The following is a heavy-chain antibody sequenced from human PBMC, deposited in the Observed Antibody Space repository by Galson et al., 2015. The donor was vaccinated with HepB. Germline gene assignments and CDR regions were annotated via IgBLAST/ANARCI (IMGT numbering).Heavy chain of an antibody. Sequence: SLRLSCAASGFTFSSYAMHWVRQAPGTGLEWVAVISYDGSNKYYTDSVKGRFTISRDNSKNTLYLQMNSLRPEDTAVYYCARARSEGAPGAFDYWGQGTLVTVSS. D-gene: IGHD3-10*01. CDR2: ISYDGSNK. CDR1: GFTFSSYA. J-gene: IGHJ4*02. CDR3: ARARSEGAPGAFDY. V-gene: IGHV3-30-3*01.